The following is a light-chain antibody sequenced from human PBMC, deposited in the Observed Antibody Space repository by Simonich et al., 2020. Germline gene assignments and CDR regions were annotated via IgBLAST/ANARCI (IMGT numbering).Light chain of an antibody. CDR2: DNN. V-gene: IGLV1-51*01. J-gene: IGLJ2*01. CDR3: GTWDSSLSAGV. Sequence: QSVLTQPPSVSAAPGQKVTISCSGSSSNIGNNYVSWYQQLPGTAPKLLIYDNNKRPSGSPDRFSGAKSGTSATLGSTGLQTGDEADYYCGTWDSSLSAGVFGGGTKLTVL. CDR1: SSNIGNNY.